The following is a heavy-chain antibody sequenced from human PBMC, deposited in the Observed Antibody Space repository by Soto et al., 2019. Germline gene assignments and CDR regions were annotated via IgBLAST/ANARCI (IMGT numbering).Heavy chain of an antibody. CDR1: GYTFTSYG. Sequence: VASVKVSCKASGYTFTSYGISWVRQAPGQGLEWMGWISAYNGNTNYAQKLQGRVTMTTDTSTSTAYMELRSLRSDDTAVYYCARLRVRYRDYYYGMDVWGQGTTVTVSS. J-gene: IGHJ6*02. CDR3: ARLRVRYRDYYYGMDV. V-gene: IGHV1-18*04. D-gene: IGHD4-17*01. CDR2: ISAYNGNT.